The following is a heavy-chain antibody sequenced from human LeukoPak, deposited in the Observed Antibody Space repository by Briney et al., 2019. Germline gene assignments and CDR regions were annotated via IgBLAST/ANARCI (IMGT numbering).Heavy chain of an antibody. V-gene: IGHV3-74*01. J-gene: IGHJ4*02. Sequence: GGSLRLSCAASGFTFSSYWMHWVRQAPGKGLVRVSRINSDGSSTSYADLVKGRFTISRDNAKNTLYLQMNSLRAEDTAVYYCARGGSRPIDYWGQGTLVTVSS. CDR3: ARGGSRPIDY. D-gene: IGHD6-13*01. CDR2: INSDGSST. CDR1: GFTFSSYW.